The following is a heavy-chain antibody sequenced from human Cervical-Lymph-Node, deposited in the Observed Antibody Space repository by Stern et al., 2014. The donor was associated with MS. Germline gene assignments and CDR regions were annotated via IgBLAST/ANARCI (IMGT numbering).Heavy chain of an antibody. Sequence: VQLVASGGGVVQPGRSLTLSCAASGFSLSNSGMHWVRQAPGKGLEWVAVMSFVGGNRKYGDSVKGRFSISRDIANNTLFLQMNSLRPEDTAVYYCMGVGDAMHVWGQGTTVIVSS. CDR2: MSFVGGNR. CDR3: MGVGDAMHV. J-gene: IGHJ6*02. V-gene: IGHV3-30*03. CDR1: GFSLSNSG.